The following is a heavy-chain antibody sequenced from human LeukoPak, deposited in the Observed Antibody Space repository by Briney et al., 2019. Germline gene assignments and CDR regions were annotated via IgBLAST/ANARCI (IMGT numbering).Heavy chain of an antibody. CDR1: GGTFSSYA. Sequence: SVKVSCKASGGTFSSYAISWVRQAPGQGLEWMGGIIPIFGTANYAQKFQGRVTITADESTSTAYMELSSLRSEDTAVYYCASDRLRYSSSWYSIDYWGQGTLVTASS. V-gene: IGHV1-69*01. CDR3: ASDRLRYSSSWYSIDY. J-gene: IGHJ4*02. D-gene: IGHD6-13*01. CDR2: IIPIFGTA.